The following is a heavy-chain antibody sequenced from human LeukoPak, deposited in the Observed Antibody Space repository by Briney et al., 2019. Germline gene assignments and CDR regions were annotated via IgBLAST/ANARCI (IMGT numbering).Heavy chain of an antibody. D-gene: IGHD6-19*01. V-gene: IGHV4-38-2*02. J-gene: IGHJ4*02. CDR3: ARLSSGYFDY. CDR1: GYSISSGYY. Sequence: SSETLSLTCTVSGYSISSGYYWGWIRQPPGKGLEWIGSIYHSGSTYYNPSLKSRVTISVDTSKNQFSLKLSSVTAADTAVYYCARLSSGYFDYWGQGTLVTVSS. CDR2: IYHSGST.